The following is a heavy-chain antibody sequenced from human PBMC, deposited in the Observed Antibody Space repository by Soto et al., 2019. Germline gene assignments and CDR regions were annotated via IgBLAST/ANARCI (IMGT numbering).Heavy chain of an antibody. V-gene: IGHV3-30*18. CDR2: ISYDGYLK. D-gene: IGHD3-10*01. Sequence: GGSLRLSCAASGFTFSTYGMQWVRQAPGKGLEWVAVISYDGYLKYYVDAVKGRFTVARDNSKNTLFLEMNSLRVEDTAVYFCAKDFKVSGSHYGTLNYYFGMDVWGQGTTVTVSS. J-gene: IGHJ6*02. CDR1: GFTFSTYG. CDR3: AKDFKVSGSHYGTLNYYFGMDV.